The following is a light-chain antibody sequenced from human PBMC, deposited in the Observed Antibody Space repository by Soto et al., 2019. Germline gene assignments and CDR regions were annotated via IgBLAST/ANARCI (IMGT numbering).Light chain of an antibody. CDR3: AAWDDSLSGPVV. V-gene: IGLV1-47*01. J-gene: IGLJ2*01. CDR1: SSNIGSNY. CDR2: RNN. Sequence: QSVLTQPPSASGTPGQRDTISCSGSSSNIGSNYVYWYQQLPGTAPKLLIYRNNQRPSGVPDRFSGSKSGTSASLAISGLRSEDEADYYCAAWDDSLSGPVVFGGGTKLTVL.